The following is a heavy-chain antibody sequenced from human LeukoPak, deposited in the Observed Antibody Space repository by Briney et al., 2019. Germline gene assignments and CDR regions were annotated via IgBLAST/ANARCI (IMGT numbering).Heavy chain of an antibody. J-gene: IGHJ4*02. CDR1: GYSFITHW. Sequence: GGSLEISLKASGYSFITHWIAWVRPTPGKGVGWMGIIYPGDSDTKYSPSFQGQVTLSADKSISTAYLQWSSLKASDTAMYYCAKGAGGSGSYYPYFWGQGTLVTVSS. D-gene: IGHD3-10*01. CDR3: AKGAGGSGSYYPYF. CDR2: IYPGDSDT. V-gene: IGHV5-51*01.